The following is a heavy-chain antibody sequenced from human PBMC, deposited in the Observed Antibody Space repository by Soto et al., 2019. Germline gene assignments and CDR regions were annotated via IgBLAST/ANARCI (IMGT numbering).Heavy chain of an antibody. Sequence: WVTRCLTWTVAGGSISSYDGSWIRQPPGKGLEWIGYIFYSGSTNYNPSLKSRVTISVDTSKNQFSLKLSSVTAADTAVYYCASGNRNDAAWSDPWGQGTLVPV. CDR1: GGSISSYD. J-gene: IGHJ5*02. CDR3: ASGNRNDAAWSDP. CDR2: IFYSGST. V-gene: IGHV4-59*01. D-gene: IGHD1-1*01.